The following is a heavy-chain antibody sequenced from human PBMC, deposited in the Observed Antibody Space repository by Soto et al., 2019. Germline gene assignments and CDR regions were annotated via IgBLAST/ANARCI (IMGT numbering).Heavy chain of an antibody. J-gene: IGHJ4*02. CDR2: IKTDGSEK. Sequence: EVQLVESGGGLVQPGGSLRLSCAASGFTFSDYWMSWVRQAPGKGLECVANIKTDGSEKYYVDPVKGRFTISRDNAKNSLYLQMNSLRVEDTAVYYCVSSMGRGGHAYWGQGTLVAVSS. CDR3: VSSMGRGGHAY. CDR1: GFTFSDYW. D-gene: IGHD3-10*01. V-gene: IGHV3-7*05.